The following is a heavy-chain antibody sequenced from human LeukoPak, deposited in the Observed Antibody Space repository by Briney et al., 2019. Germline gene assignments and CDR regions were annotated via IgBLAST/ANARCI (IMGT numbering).Heavy chain of an antibody. Sequence: SETLSLTCTVSGYSISSGYYWGWIRQSPGKGLEWIGNIYRRGSTHYNPSLKSRVTISMDTSKNQFSLKLSSVTAADTAVYYCARDVRNYYDSSGYYLFDYGGQGTLVTVSS. J-gene: IGHJ4*02. CDR2: IYRRGST. V-gene: IGHV4-38-2*02. D-gene: IGHD3-22*01. CDR3: ARDVRNYYDSSGYYLFDY. CDR1: GYSISSGYY.